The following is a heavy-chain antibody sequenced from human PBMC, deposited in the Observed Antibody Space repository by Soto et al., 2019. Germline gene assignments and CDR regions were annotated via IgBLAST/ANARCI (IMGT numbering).Heavy chain of an antibody. Sequence: QVQLVQSGAEVKKPGASVKVSCKASGYTFTSYDISWVRQAPGQGLEWMGGIIPIFGTANYAQKFQGRVTITADKSTSTAYMELSSLRSEDTAVYYCARDTDMVRGVKLDYWGQGTLVTVSS. CDR2: IIPIFGTA. CDR1: GYTFTSYD. CDR3: ARDTDMVRGVKLDY. J-gene: IGHJ4*02. D-gene: IGHD3-10*01. V-gene: IGHV1-69*06.